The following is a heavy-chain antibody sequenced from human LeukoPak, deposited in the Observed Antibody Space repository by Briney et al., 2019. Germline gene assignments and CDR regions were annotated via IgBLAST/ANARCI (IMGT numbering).Heavy chain of an antibody. D-gene: IGHD3-22*01. V-gene: IGHV4-61*02. J-gene: IGHJ3*02. CDR3: ARGPYSYDSSGAFDI. Sequence: SETLSLTCTVSGDSISSGDYYWSWIRQPAGKGLEWIGRISSSGSTNYNPSLKSRVTISVDTSKNQFSLQLSCVPAADTAVYFCARGPYSYDSSGAFDIWGQGTMVTVSS. CDR2: ISSSGST. CDR1: GDSISSGDYY.